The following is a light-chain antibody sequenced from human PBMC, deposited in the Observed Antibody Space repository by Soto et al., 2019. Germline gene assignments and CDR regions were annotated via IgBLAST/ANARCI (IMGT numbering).Light chain of an antibody. Sequence: QSALTQPRSESGSPGQSVTISCTGTSSDVGGYNYVSWYQQHPGKVPKLMIFDVNKRPSGVPDRFSGSKSGNTASLTISGLQAEDEADYHCCSYAGSNILMFGGGTKLTVL. CDR1: SSDVGGYNY. V-gene: IGLV2-11*01. CDR3: CSYAGSNILM. J-gene: IGLJ3*02. CDR2: DVN.